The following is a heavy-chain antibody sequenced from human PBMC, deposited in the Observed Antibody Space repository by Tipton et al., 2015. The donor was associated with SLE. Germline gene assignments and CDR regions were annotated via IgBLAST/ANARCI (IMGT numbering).Heavy chain of an antibody. J-gene: IGHJ2*01. D-gene: IGHD1-26*01. Sequence: TLSLTCTVSGASLTGDYWSWIRQPPGKGLEWIGYVFYTGRTSYNSSLMSRVTISIDTSYNQFSLRLTTVTAADTAVYFCARDPLAVGDGESLDLWGRGTLVTVSS. V-gene: IGHV4-59*12. CDR3: ARDPLAVGDGESLDL. CDR2: VFYTGRT. CDR1: GASLTGDY.